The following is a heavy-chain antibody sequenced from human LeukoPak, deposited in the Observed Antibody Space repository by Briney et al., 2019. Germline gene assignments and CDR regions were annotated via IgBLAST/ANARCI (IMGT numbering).Heavy chain of an antibody. J-gene: IGHJ4*02. Sequence: GGSLRLSCAASGFTFSSYSMNWVRQAPGKGLEWVSSISSSSSYIYYADSVKGRFTISRDNAKNSLYLQMNSLRAEDTAVYYCARVGDAGSGWYFDYWGQGTLVTVSS. CDR2: ISSSSSYI. V-gene: IGHV3-21*01. CDR1: GFTFSSYS. CDR3: ARVGDAGSGWYFDY. D-gene: IGHD6-19*01.